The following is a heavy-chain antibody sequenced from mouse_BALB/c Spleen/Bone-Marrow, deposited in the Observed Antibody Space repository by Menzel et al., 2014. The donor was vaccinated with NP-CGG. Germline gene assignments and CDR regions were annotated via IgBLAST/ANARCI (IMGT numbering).Heavy chain of an antibody. CDR2: IYPGNDGS. D-gene: IGHD4-1*01. V-gene: IGHV1-77*01. CDR3: AREGTGTGWYFDV. CDR1: GYTFTDFV. Sequence: QVQLKHSGPELVKPGTSVKMSCKASGYTFTDFVISWVKQKTGQGLEWIGEIYPGNDGSYYNERFKGKATLTADKSSNTAYMQRSSLTSEDSAVYFCAREGTGTGWYFDVWGAGTTVTVSS. J-gene: IGHJ1*01.